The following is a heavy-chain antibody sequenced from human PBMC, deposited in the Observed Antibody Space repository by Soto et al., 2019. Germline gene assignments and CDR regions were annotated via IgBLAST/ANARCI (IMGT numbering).Heavy chain of an antibody. V-gene: IGHV4-31*03. Sequence: QVQLQESGPGLVKPSETLSLTCTVSGGSISSGGYYWSWIRQHPGKGLEWIGYIYHSGNTYYNPSLKCRVXXSXDXSKNQFSLKLSSVTAADTAVYYCARDPMRYPTYFDYWGQGTLVTVSS. CDR3: ARDPMRYPTYFDY. CDR1: GGSISSGGYY. CDR2: IYHSGNT. J-gene: IGHJ4*02. D-gene: IGHD1-1*01.